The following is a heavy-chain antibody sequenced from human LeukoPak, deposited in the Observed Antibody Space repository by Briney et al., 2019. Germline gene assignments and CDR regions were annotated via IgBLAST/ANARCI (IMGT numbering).Heavy chain of an antibody. D-gene: IGHD3-10*01. CDR2: INHSGST. CDR3: ARVRTRGSGSYTYYYGMDV. CDR1: GGSFSGYY. Sequence: PSETLSLTCAVYGGSFSGYYWSWIRQPPGKGLEWIGEINHSGSTNYNPSLKSRVTISVDTSKNQFSLKLSSVTAADTAVYYCARVRTRGSGSYTYYYGMDVWGQGTTVTVSS. J-gene: IGHJ6*02. V-gene: IGHV4-34*01.